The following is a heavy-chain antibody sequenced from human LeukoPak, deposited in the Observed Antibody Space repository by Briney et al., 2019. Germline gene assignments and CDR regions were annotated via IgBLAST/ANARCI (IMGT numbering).Heavy chain of an antibody. J-gene: IGHJ3*01. CDR2: IYYSGST. D-gene: IGHD6-19*01. CDR3: ARGLAGYSGGDDAFDA. CDR1: GGSISSYY. Sequence: SETLSLTCTVSGGSISSYYWSWFRQPPGKGLEWIGYIYYSGSTNYNPSLKSRVTISVDMSDENHFSLKLNSVTAADTAVYYCARGLAGYSGGDDAFDAWGQGTMVTVSS. V-gene: IGHV4-59*01.